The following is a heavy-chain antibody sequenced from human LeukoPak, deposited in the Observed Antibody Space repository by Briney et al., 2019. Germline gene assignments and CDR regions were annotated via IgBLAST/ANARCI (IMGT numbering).Heavy chain of an antibody. D-gene: IGHD6-13*01. CDR3: ARDRGAAAGTYDY. Sequence: QSGGSLRLSCAASGFTFSSYGMHWVRRAPGKGLEWVAVIWYDGSNKYYADSVKGRFTISRDNSKNTLYLQMNSLRAEDTAVYYCARDRGAAAGTYDYWGQGTLVTVSS. CDR2: IWYDGSNK. V-gene: IGHV3-33*01. CDR1: GFTFSSYG. J-gene: IGHJ4*02.